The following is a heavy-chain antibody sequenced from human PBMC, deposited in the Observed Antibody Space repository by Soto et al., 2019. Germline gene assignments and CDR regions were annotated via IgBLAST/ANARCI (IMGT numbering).Heavy chain of an antibody. Sequence: PGGSLRLSCAASGFTFSSYSMNWVRQAPGKGLEWVSSISSSSSYIYYADSVKGRFTISRDNAKNSLYLQMNSLRAEDTAVYYCARDNTDYYYDSSGYYSRGRYYYYGMDVWGQGTTVTVSS. CDR3: ARDNTDYYYDSSGYYSRGRYYYYGMDV. CDR2: ISSSSSYI. V-gene: IGHV3-21*01. J-gene: IGHJ6*02. D-gene: IGHD3-22*01. CDR1: GFTFSSYS.